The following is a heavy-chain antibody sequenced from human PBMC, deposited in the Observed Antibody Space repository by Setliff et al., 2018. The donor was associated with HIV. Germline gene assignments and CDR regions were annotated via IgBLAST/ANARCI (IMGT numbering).Heavy chain of an antibody. CDR3: ARGGNSRAAWFDS. CDR1: GGASLIGSYFY. J-gene: IGHJ5*01. CDR2: ITHRGIT. Sequence: SETLSLTCTVSGGASLIGSYFYWGWIRQPPGKGLEWIGEITHRGITDYNPSLKSRVTISVDTSKNQFSLKLSYVTAADTAVYYCARGGNSRAAWFDSWGQGTLVTVSS. V-gene: IGHV4-39*07. D-gene: IGHD5-12*01.